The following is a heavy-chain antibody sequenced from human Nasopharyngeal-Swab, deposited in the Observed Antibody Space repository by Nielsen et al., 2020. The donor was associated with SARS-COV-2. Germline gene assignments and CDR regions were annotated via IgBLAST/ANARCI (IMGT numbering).Heavy chain of an antibody. CDR1: GGSFNGFY. D-gene: IGHD1-26*01. Sequence: SETLSLTCSVSGGSFNGFYWNWIRQPPGKGLEWIGEINHNERTNYNPSLKSRVTMLVDTSNNQVSLKLSSVTAADTAVYFCARAGRVGDAFTGLDVWGQGTTVNASS. V-gene: IGHV4-34*01. CDR3: ARAGRVGDAFTGLDV. J-gene: IGHJ6*02. CDR2: INHNERT.